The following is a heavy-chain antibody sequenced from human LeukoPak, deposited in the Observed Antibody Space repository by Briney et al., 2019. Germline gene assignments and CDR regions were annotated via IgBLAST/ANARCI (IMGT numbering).Heavy chain of an antibody. Sequence: PGRSLRLSCAASGFTFSSYAMHWVRQAPGKGLERVAVISYDGSNKYYADSVKGRFTISRDNSKNTLYLQMNSLRAEDTAVYYCAREGRWPRAFDIWGQGTMVTVSS. D-gene: IGHD5-12*01. CDR2: ISYDGSNK. CDR3: AREGRWPRAFDI. V-gene: IGHV3-30-3*01. J-gene: IGHJ3*02. CDR1: GFTFSSYA.